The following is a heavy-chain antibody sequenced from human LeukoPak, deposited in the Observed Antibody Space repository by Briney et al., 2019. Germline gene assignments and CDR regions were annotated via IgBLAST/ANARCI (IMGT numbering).Heavy chain of an antibody. Sequence: GGTLRLSCAASRFTFSSYGMSWVRQAPGKGLEWVSAISSTGGTTYYADSVKGRFTISRDNSKNTLYLQMNSLRAGDTAIYYCAKNADRGAYCSGGSCYPYYYYYTDVWGEGTTVTISS. CDR3: AKNADRGAYCSGGSCYPYYYYYTDV. CDR2: ISSTGGTT. CDR1: RFTFSSYG. V-gene: IGHV3-23*01. J-gene: IGHJ6*03. D-gene: IGHD2-15*01.